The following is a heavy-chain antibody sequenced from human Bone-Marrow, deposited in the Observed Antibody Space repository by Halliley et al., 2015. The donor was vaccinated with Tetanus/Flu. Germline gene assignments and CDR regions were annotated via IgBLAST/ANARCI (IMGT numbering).Heavy chain of an antibody. CDR3: ARSGYRGYYSGVDV. V-gene: IGHV1-46*01. CDR1: GYSFTSYY. Sequence: QLVQSGAEVKKPGASVKVSCKASGYSFTSYYMHWVRQAPGQGLEWMGIINPSSGNTSYAQKFQGRVIMTRDTSTSTVYMELSSLRSEDTAVYYWARSGYRGYYSGVDVWGQGMAFAVSS. CDR2: INPSSGNT. J-gene: IGHJ6*02. D-gene: IGHD5-18*01.